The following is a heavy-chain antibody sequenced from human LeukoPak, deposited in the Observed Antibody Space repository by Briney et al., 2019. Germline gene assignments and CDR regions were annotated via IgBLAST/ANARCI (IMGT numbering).Heavy chain of an antibody. CDR1: GYTFINYG. CDR3: ARVTPSVSPWAIDY. V-gene: IGHV1-2*02. Sequence: ASVKVSCKASGYTFINYGISWVRQAPGQGLEWMGWINPNSGGTNYAQKFQGRVTMTRDTSISTAYMELSRLRSDDTAVYYCARVTPSVSPWAIDYWGQGTLVTVSS. CDR2: INPNSGGT. J-gene: IGHJ4*02. D-gene: IGHD4-11*01.